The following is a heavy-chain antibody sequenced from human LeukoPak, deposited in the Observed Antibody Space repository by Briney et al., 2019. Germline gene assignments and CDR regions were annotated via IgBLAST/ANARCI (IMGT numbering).Heavy chain of an antibody. CDR1: GGSISSYY. CDR2: IYYSGST. D-gene: IGHD3-3*01. Sequence: SETLSLTCTVSGGSISSYYWSWIRQPPGKGLEWIGYIYYSGSTNYNPSLKSRVTISVDTSKNQFSLKLSSVTAADTAVYYCARVSNLFGVVDYWGQGTLVTVSS. V-gene: IGHV4-59*01. CDR3: ARVSNLFGVVDY. J-gene: IGHJ4*02.